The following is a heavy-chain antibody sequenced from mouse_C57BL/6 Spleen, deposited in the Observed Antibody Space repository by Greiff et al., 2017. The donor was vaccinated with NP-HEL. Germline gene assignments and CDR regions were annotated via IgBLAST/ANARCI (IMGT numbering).Heavy chain of an antibody. V-gene: IGHV2-5*01. J-gene: IGHJ4*01. CDR2: IWRGGST. CDR1: GFSLTSYG. D-gene: IGHD1-1*01. Sequence: VQLQQSGPGLVQPSQSLSITCTVSGFSLTSYGVHWVRQSPGKGLEWLGVIWRGGSTDYNAAFMSRLSITKDNSKSQVFFKMNSLQADDTAIYYCAKNYYGSSYGAMGYWGQGTSVTVSS. CDR3: AKNYYGSSYGAMGY.